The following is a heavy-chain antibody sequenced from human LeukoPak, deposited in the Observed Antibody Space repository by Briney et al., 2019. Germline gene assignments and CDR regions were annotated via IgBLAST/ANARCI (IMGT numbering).Heavy chain of an antibody. CDR1: GYTLTELS. CDR3: ARGPIYYYGSGSYLDY. CDR2: FDPEDGET. Sequence: ASVKVSCKVSGYTLTELSMHWVRQAPGKGLEWMGGFDPEDGETIYAQKFQGRVTMTGDTSTDTAYMELSSLRSEDTAVYYCARGPIYYYGSGSYLDYWGQGTLVTVSS. V-gene: IGHV1-24*01. J-gene: IGHJ4*02. D-gene: IGHD3-10*01.